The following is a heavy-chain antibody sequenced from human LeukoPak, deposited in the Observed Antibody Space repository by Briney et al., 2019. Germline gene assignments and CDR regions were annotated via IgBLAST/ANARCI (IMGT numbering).Heavy chain of an antibody. CDR3: ARGGDEVVISSYYFDY. J-gene: IGHJ4*02. D-gene: IGHD3-22*01. V-gene: IGHV3-66*01. Sequence: GGSLRLSCAASGFTVSSNYMSWVRQAPGKGLEWVSVIYSGGSTYYADSVKGRFTISRDNSKSTLYLQMNSLRAEDTAVYYCARGGDEVVISSYYFDYWGQGTLVTVSS. CDR2: IYSGGST. CDR1: GFTVSSNY.